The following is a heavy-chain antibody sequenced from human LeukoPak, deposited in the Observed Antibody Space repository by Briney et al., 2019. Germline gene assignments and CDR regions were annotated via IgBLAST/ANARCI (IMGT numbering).Heavy chain of an antibody. J-gene: IGHJ4*02. V-gene: IGHV1-69*13. D-gene: IGHD3-22*01. CDR2: IIPIFGTA. CDR3: ARDYDSSGYYLNY. Sequence: GASVKVSCKASGGTFSSYAISWVRQAPGQGLEWMGGIIPIFGTANYAQKFQGRATITADESTSTAYMVLSSLRSEDTAVYYCARDYDSSGYYLNYWGQGTLVTVSS. CDR1: GGTFSSYA.